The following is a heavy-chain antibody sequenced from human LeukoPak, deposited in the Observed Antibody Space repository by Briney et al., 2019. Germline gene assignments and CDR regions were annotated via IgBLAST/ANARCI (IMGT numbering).Heavy chain of an antibody. CDR1: GGSISSYY. D-gene: IGHD6-13*01. J-gene: IGHJ5*02. CDR3: ARDRGIAAAGTGGGWFDP. CDR2: IYTSGST. V-gene: IGHV4-4*07. Sequence: SETLSLTCTVSGGSISSYYWSWIRQPAGKGLEWIGRIYTSGSTNYNPSLKSRVTMSVDTSKSQFSLKLSSVTAADTAVYYCARDRGIAAAGTGGGWFDPWGQGTLVTVSS.